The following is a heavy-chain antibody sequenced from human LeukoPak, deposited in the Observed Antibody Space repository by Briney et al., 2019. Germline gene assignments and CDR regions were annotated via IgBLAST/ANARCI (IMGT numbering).Heavy chain of an antibody. CDR3: ARMFRYCSSTSCLPYFDY. D-gene: IGHD2-2*01. Sequence: ASVKVSCKASGYTFTGYYMHWVRQAPGQGLEWMGWINPNSGGTNYAQKSQGRVTMTRDTSISTAYMELSRLRSDDTAVNYCARMFRYCSSTSCLPYFDYWGQGTLVTVSS. V-gene: IGHV1-2*02. CDR1: GYTFTGYY. CDR2: INPNSGGT. J-gene: IGHJ4*02.